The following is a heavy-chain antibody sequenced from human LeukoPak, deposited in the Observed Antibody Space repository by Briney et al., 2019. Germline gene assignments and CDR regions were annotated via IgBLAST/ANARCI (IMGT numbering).Heavy chain of an antibody. Sequence: GGSLRLSCAASGFNFNNFAMSWVHQAPGKGPEWLSAMTGPADTTYYAESVKGRFTISRDYSKSMVYLQMTSLRVEDTAIYYCAKGAEIDHWGQGTLVTVSS. V-gene: IGHV3-23*01. CDR3: AKGAEIDH. CDR1: GFNFNNFA. J-gene: IGHJ4*02. CDR2: MTGPADTT.